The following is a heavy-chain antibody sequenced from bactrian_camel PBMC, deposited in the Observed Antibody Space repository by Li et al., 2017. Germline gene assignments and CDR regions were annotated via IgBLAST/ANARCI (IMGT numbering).Heavy chain of an antibody. CDR1: GYPLSSFC. Sequence: VQLVESGGGSVQAGGSLRLSCAASGYPLSSFCMGWFRQAPGKEREGVASVASDGSTTYADSVKGRFTISQDRAKNIVYLQMDSLKPEDTAMYYCGAKSPGGGWYSPGSYNYWGQGTQVTVS. J-gene: IGHJ4*01. CDR2: VASDGST. V-gene: IGHV3S53*01. CDR3: GAKSPGGGWYSPGSYNY. D-gene: IGHD6*01.